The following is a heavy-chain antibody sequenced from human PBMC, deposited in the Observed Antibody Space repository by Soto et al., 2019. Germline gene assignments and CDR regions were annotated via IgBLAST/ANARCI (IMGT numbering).Heavy chain of an antibody. CDR1: GGTFSSYT. CDR3: ATRSTQEAYYYYGMDV. CDR2: IIPILGIA. D-gene: IGHD4-17*01. J-gene: IGHJ6*02. Sequence: GASVKVSCKASGGTFSSYTISWVRQAPGQGLEWMGRIIPILGIANYAQKFQGRVTITADKSTSTAYMELSSLRSEDTAVYYCATRSTQEAYYYYGMDVWGQGTTVTVSS. V-gene: IGHV1-69*02.